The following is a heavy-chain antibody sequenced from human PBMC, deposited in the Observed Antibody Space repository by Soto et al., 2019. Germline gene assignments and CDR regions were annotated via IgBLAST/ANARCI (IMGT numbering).Heavy chain of an antibody. Sequence: QVQLVQSGAEVKKPGSSVKVSCKASGGTFSSYAISWVRQAPGQGLEWMGGIIPILGTANYAQKFQGRVTITADESTSTAYMELSSLRSEDTAVYYCASKIVPATVLRNYYGMDVWGQGTTVTVSS. CDR1: GGTFSSYA. CDR2: IIPILGTA. J-gene: IGHJ6*02. CDR3: ASKIVPATVLRNYYGMDV. V-gene: IGHV1-69*01. D-gene: IGHD2-2*01.